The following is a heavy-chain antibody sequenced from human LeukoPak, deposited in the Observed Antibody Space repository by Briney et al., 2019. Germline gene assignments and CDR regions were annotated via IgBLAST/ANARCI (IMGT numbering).Heavy chain of an antibody. Sequence: PGGSLRLSCAASGFTFSSYWMSWVRQAPGKGLEWVANIKQDGSEKYYVDSVKGRFTISRDNAKNSLYLQMNSLRAEDTAVYYCARDISGSYYGGTDYFDYWGQGTLVTVSS. D-gene: IGHD1-26*01. CDR2: IKQDGSEK. J-gene: IGHJ4*02. CDR1: GFTFSSYW. V-gene: IGHV3-7*01. CDR3: ARDISGSYYGGTDYFDY.